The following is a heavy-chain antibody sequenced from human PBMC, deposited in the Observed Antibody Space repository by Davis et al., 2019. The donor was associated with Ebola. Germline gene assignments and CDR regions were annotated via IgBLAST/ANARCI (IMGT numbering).Heavy chain of an antibody. J-gene: IGHJ6*02. CDR2: IYYIGST. V-gene: IGHV4-59*01. Sequence: SETLSLTCTVSGGSTSSYYWSWIRQPPGKGLEWIGYIYYIGSTNYNPSLKSRVTISVDTSKNQFSLKLSPVTAADTAVYYCARMSVVTTEPYYYYGMDVWGQGTTVTVSS. CDR1: GGSTSSYY. D-gene: IGHD4-11*01. CDR3: ARMSVVTTEPYYYYGMDV.